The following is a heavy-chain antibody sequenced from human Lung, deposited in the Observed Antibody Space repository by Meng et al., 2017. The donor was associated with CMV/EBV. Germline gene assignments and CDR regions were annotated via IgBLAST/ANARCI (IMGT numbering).Heavy chain of an antibody. CDR2: IKSDGIEN. CDR1: GFXFDTYW. Sequence: GGSXRLXCVGSGFXFDTYWMTWARQAPGKGLEWVANIKSDGIENNVLDAVKGRFTISRDNAKNALYLQMNRLRTEDTAFYYCARGLAPSNTNFGAPHAYXGQGXLVTVS. J-gene: IGHJ4*02. CDR3: ARGLAPSNTNFGAPHAY. V-gene: IGHV3-7*01. D-gene: IGHD3-3*01.